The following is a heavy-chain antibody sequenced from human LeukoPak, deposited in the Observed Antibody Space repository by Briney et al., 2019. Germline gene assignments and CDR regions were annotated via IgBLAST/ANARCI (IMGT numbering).Heavy chain of an antibody. Sequence: ASVKVSCKASGYTFTSYYVHWVRQAPGQGLEWMGWISAYNGNTKYAQNLQGRVTMTADTSTSTAYMTLRSLRSDDTAVYYCARGIGYGDYLTWGTVDYWGQGTLVTVSS. CDR1: GYTFTSYY. CDR2: ISAYNGNT. CDR3: ARGIGYGDYLTWGTVDY. V-gene: IGHV1-18*04. D-gene: IGHD4-17*01. J-gene: IGHJ4*02.